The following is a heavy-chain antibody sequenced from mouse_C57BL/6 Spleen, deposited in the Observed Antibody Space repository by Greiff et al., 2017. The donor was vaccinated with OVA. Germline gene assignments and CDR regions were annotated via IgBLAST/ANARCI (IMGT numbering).Heavy chain of an antibody. CDR2: IYPGNSDT. D-gene: IGHD3-3*01. CDR1: GYTFTSYW. J-gene: IGHJ3*01. CDR3: AREGRFAY. V-gene: IGHV1-5*01. Sequence: EVKVVESGTVLARPGASVKMSCTTSGYTFTSYWMHWVKQRPGQGLEWIGAIYPGNSDTSYNQKFKGKAKLTAVTSASTAYMELSSLTNEDSAVYYCAREGRFAYWGQGTLVTVSA.